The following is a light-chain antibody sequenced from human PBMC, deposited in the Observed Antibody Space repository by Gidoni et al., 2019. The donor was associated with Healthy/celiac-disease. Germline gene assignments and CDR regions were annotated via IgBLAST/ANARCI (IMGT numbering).Light chain of an antibody. V-gene: IGKV1-39*01. CDR1: QSISSY. J-gene: IGKJ2*03. CDR3: QQRYSTPEYS. CDR2: SAS. Sequence: DIQMPPSPSSLSASVGDRVTITSRQSQSISSYLNWYQQKTGKAPKLLIYSASSFQSGVPSRCSGSGAGTDFILTISSLQPEDVATYYCQQRYSTPEYSFGQGTKLEIK.